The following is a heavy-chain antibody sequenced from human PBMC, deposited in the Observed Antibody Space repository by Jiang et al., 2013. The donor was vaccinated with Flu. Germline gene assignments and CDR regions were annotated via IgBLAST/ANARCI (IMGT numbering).Heavy chain of an antibody. V-gene: IGHV1-8*01. J-gene: IGHJ4*02. CDR2: MNPNSGNT. CDR1: GYTFTSYD. D-gene: IGHD2-2*01. Sequence: SGAEVKKPGASVKVSCKASGYTFTSYDINWVRQATGQGLEWMGWMNPNSGNTGYAQKFQGRVTMTRNTSISTAYMELSSLRSEDTAVYYCAILGAGHIVVVPAAKGRFDYWGQGTLVHRLL. CDR3: AILGAGHIVVVPAAKGRFDY.